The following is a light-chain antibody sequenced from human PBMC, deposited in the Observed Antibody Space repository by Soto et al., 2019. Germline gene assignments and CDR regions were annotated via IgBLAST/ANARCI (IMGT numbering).Light chain of an antibody. CDR2: AAS. J-gene: IGKJ4*02. V-gene: IGKV1-6*01. Sequence: AIQMTQSPSSLSASVGDRVTITCRASQGIRNDLGWYQQKPGKAPKLLIYAASSLQSGVPSRFSGSGSGTDFTLTISSLQPEDFATYYCQQSYNTVWSFGAGTKVEIK. CDR3: QQSYNTVWS. CDR1: QGIRND.